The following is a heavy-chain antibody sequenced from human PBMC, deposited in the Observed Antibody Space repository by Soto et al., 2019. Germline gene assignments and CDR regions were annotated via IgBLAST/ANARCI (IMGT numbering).Heavy chain of an antibody. D-gene: IGHD4-17*01. CDR1: GFTFSSYG. CDR3: AKELPNHGDYFCYFDY. J-gene: IGHJ4*02. Sequence: PGGSLRLSCAASGFTFSSYGMHWVRQAPGKGLEWVAVISYDGSNKYYADSVKGRFTISRDNSKNTLYLQMNSLRAEDTAVYYCAKELPNHGDYFCYFDYWGQGTRVTVAS. CDR2: ISYDGSNK. V-gene: IGHV3-30*18.